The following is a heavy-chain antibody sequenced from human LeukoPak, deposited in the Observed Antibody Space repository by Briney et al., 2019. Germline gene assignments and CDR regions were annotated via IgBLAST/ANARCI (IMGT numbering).Heavy chain of an antibody. CDR1: GGSFSGYY. CDR3: ARGPRFLEWISGAFDI. CDR2: INHSGST. Sequence: SETLSLTCAVYGGSFSGYYWSWIRQPPGKGLEWIGEINHSGSTNYNPSLKSRVTISVDTSKNQFSLKLSSVTAADTAVYYCARGPRFLEWISGAFDIWGQGTMVTVSS. D-gene: IGHD3-3*01. J-gene: IGHJ3*02. V-gene: IGHV4-34*01.